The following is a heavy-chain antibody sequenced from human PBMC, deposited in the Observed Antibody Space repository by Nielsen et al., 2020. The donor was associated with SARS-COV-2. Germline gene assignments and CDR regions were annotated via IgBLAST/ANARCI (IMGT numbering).Heavy chain of an antibody. Sequence: SQTLSLTCAVYGGSFSGYYWSWIRQHPGKGLEWIGYIYYSGSTYYNPSLKSRVTISVDKSKNQFSLKLSSVTAADTAVYYCARAWHSSSWYPYYYYYGMDVWGQGTTVTVSS. CDR1: GGSFSGYY. V-gene: IGHV4-34*01. D-gene: IGHD6-13*01. J-gene: IGHJ6*02. CDR2: IYYSGST. CDR3: ARAWHSSSWYPYYYYYGMDV.